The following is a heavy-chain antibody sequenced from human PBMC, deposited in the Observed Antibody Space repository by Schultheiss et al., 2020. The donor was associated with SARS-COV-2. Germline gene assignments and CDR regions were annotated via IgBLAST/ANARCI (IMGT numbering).Heavy chain of an antibody. D-gene: IGHD5-24*01. CDR3: ARAYGYNYFAFDY. Sequence: SETLSLTCTVSGGSISNNNWWSWIRQHPGKGLEWIGYIYYSGSTNYNPSLKSRVTISVDTSKNQFSLKLSSVSAADTAVYYCARAYGYNYFAFDYWGQGTLVTVSS. V-gene: IGHV4-4*02. J-gene: IGHJ4*02. CDR1: GGSISNNNW. CDR2: IYYSGST.